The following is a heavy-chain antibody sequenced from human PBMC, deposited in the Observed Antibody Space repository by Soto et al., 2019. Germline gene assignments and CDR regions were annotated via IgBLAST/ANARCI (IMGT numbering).Heavy chain of an antibody. CDR2: INPSGCST. CDR1: GYTFTAYY. Sequence: ASVKVSCKASGYTFTAYYLYWVRQAPGQGLEWMGIINPSGCSTNYAQKFQGRVTMTRDTSTSTVYMELSSLRSEDTAVYYCARASYYDFWSGYFDYFDYWGQGTLVTVSS. J-gene: IGHJ4*02. V-gene: IGHV1-46*01. CDR3: ARASYYDFWSGYFDYFDY. D-gene: IGHD3-3*01.